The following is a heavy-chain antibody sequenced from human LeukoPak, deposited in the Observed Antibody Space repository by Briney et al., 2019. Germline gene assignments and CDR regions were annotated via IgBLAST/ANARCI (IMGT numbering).Heavy chain of an antibody. CDR1: GFTFSTYH. J-gene: IGHJ4*02. CDR2: ISSSSSYI. CDR3: ARGLGYYYDSSGFVSAY. V-gene: IGHV3-21*01. D-gene: IGHD3-22*01. Sequence: GGSLRLSCAASGFTFSTYHMNWVRQAPGKGREWVSSISSSSSYIYYADSVKGRFTLSRENAKNSLCLRMNRLRAEDSAVYYCARGLGYYYDSSGFVSAYWGQGTLVTVSS.